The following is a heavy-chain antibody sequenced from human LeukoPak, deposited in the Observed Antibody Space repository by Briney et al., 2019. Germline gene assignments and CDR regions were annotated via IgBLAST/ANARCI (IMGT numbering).Heavy chain of an antibody. CDR3: ARVEYYDSSAYYYYYYYMGV. V-gene: IGHV1-18*01. J-gene: IGHJ6*03. CDR2: ISSYSGNT. CDR1: GYIFTSYG. Sequence: ASVKVSCKASGYIFTSYGISWVRQPPGQGLDWMGWISSYSGNTNYAQKLQGRVTKTTDTSSRKAYVQPRNLRSDDTAVYYCARVEYYDSSAYYYYYYYMGVLGKGTTVTVSS. D-gene: IGHD3-22*01.